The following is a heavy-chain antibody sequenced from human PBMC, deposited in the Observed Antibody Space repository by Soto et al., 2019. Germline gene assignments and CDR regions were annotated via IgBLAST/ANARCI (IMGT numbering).Heavy chain of an antibody. J-gene: IGHJ5*02. CDR2: IKQDGSEK. V-gene: IGHV3-7*01. CDR1: GFTFSGYW. CDR3: ARIGGSGPLKDNWFDP. Sequence: PGGSLRLSCAASGFTFSGYWMSWVRQAPGKGLEWVANIKQDGSEKYYVDSVKGRFTISRDNAKNSLYLQMNSLRAEDTAVYYCARIGGSGPLKDNWFDPWGQGTLVTVSS. D-gene: IGHD3-3*01.